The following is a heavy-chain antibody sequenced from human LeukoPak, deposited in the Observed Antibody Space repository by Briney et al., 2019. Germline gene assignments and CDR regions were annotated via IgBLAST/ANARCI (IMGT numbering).Heavy chain of an antibody. CDR3: AGFYDSIGYYFAY. CDR1: GYSFTSYR. D-gene: IGHD3-22*01. J-gene: IGHJ4*02. V-gene: IGHV5-51*01. CDR2: IYPGDSDT. Sequence: PGESLKISCKGSGYSFTSYRIGWVRQMPGKGLEWMGIIYPGDSDTRYSPSFQGQVTISADKSISTAYLQWSSLKASDTAMYYCAGFYDSIGYYFAYWGQGTLVTVSS.